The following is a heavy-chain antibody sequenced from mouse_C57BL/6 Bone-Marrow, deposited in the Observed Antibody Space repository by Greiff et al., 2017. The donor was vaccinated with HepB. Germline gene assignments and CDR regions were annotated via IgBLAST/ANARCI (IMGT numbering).Heavy chain of an antibody. CDR3: ASAEFNWDAYAY. V-gene: IGHV1-72*01. Sequence: QVQLLQPGAELVKPGASVKLSCKASGYTFTSYWMHWVKQRPGRGLEWIGRIDPNSGGTKYNEKFKSKATLTVDKTTSTTYMQLSSLTSEDSAVYYCASAEFNWDAYAYWGQGTLVTVSA. CDR1: GYTFTSYW. D-gene: IGHD4-1*02. CDR2: IDPNSGGT. J-gene: IGHJ3*01.